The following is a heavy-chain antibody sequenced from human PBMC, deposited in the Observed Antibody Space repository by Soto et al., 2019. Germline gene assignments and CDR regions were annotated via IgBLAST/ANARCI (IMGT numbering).Heavy chain of an antibody. D-gene: IGHD3-3*01. Sequence: ASVKVSCKASGYTFTGYYMHWVRQAPGQGLEWMGWINPNSGGTNYAQKFQGRVTMTRDTSISTAYMELSRLRSDDTAVYYCARGAPYYDFWSGYYSPFYYYYYYGMDVWGQGTTVTVSS. V-gene: IGHV1-2*02. CDR2: INPNSGGT. CDR1: GYTFTGYY. J-gene: IGHJ6*02. CDR3: ARGAPYYDFWSGYYSPFYYYYYYGMDV.